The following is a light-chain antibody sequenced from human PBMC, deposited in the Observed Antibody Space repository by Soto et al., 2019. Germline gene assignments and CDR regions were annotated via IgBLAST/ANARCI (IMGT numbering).Light chain of an antibody. CDR1: QSAISN. CDR3: HQYYKWPLT. Sequence: VLTQSPGTLSLSPGERATISCRASQSAISNLAWYQQKPGQTPRLLIYDASTRATDIPARFSGSGSGTGFTLTISSLLSEDFAVYYCHQYYKWPLTFGGGTKVDIK. V-gene: IGKV3-15*01. J-gene: IGKJ4*01. CDR2: DAS.